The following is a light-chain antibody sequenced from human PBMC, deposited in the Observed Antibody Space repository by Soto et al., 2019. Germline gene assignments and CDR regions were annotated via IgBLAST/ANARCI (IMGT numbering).Light chain of an antibody. J-gene: IGKJ5*01. CDR3: QQNNNWPPIT. CDR2: GAS. Sequence: ENVLTQSPATLSVSPGERASLSCRAIQSVSSNYLAWYQEKPGQAPRLLIYGASTRATGIPARFSGSGSGTEFTLTISSLQSEDFAVYYCQQNNNWPPITFGQGTRLEIK. CDR1: QSVSSN. V-gene: IGKV3-15*01.